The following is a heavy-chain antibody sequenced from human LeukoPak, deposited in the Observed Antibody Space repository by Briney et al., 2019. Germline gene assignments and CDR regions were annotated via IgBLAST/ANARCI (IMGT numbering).Heavy chain of an antibody. D-gene: IGHD6-19*01. Sequence: GTSVTVSCKASGFTFTSSAVQWVRQARGQRLEWIGWTVVGSGNTNYAQKFQERVTITRDMSTSTAYMELSSLRSEDTAVYYCAADSGSGWYGMDVWGKGTTVTVSS. CDR3: AADSGSGWYGMDV. V-gene: IGHV1-58*01. CDR2: TVVGSGNT. CDR1: GFTFTSSA. J-gene: IGHJ6*04.